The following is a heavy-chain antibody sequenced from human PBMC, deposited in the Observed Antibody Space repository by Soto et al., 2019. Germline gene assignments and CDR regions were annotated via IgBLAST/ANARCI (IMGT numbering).Heavy chain of an antibody. J-gene: IGHJ6*02. Sequence: ASVKVSCKASGGTFSSYAISWVRQAPGQGLEWMGGIIPIFGTANYAQKFQGRVTITADESTSNNQFSLKLSSVTVADTAVYSCARDAWTVVRGILISGGMDVWGQGTTVTVSS. V-gene: IGHV1-69*13. CDR2: IIPIFGTA. CDR3: ARDAWTVVRGILISGGMDV. CDR1: GGTFSSYA. D-gene: IGHD3-10*01.